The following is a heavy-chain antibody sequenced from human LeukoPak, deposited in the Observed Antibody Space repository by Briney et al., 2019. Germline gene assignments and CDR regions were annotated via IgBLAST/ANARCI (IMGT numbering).Heavy chain of an antibody. D-gene: IGHD3-10*01. CDR2: ISSSSSYI. J-gene: IGHJ4*02. CDR1: GFTFSSYS. V-gene: IGHV3-21*01. CDR3: ARSYGSGTYPFDY. Sequence: GGSLRLSCAASGFTFSSYSMNWVRQAPGKGLEWVSSISSSSSYIYYADSVKGRFTISRDNAKNSLYLQMNSLRAEDTAVYYCARSYGSGTYPFDYWGQGTLVTVSS.